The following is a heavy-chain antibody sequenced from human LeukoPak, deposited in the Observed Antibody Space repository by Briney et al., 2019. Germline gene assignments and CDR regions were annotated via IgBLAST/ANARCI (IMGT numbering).Heavy chain of an antibody. CDR3: ARGLYCAGDGGDCTGFRVSDM. CDR2: INGYSTYI. Sequence: PSETLSLTCAVSGGSISSGGYSWSWVRQAPGKGPEWVSSINGYSTYIQYADSVKGRFTISRDNAKNSLFLQMNSLRAEDTAVYYCARGLYCAGDGGDCTGFRVSDMWGQGTMVTVSS. J-gene: IGHJ3*02. V-gene: IGHV3-21*01. D-gene: IGHD2-21*02. CDR1: GGSISSGGYS.